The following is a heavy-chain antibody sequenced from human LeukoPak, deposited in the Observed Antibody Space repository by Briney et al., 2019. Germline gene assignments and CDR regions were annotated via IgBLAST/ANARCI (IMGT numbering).Heavy chain of an antibody. J-gene: IGHJ6*02. Sequence: PGGSLRLSCAASGFTFSSYAMHWVRQAPGKGLEWVGDIWYDGSHTYYADSVKGRFTISRDNSMNTLYMQMNSLRGEDAAVYYCVRGGYCSGTSCAHYDGMDVWGQGTTVTVSS. CDR2: IWYDGSHT. V-gene: IGHV3-33*08. D-gene: IGHD2-2*01. CDR3: VRGGYCSGTSCAHYDGMDV. CDR1: GFTFSSYA.